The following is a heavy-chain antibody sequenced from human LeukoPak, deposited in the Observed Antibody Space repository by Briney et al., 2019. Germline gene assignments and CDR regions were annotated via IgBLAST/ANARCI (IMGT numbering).Heavy chain of an antibody. CDR1: GFSFSSYW. V-gene: IGHV3-74*01. J-gene: IGHJ4*02. Sequence: PGGSLRLSCAASGFSFSSYWMHWVRQAPGKGLVWVSRINGDGRTTTYADSVKGRFTISRDNAKNTLYLQMNSLRADDTAIYYCARVEDGSSWSPFDYWGQGTLVTVSS. CDR2: INGDGRTT. CDR3: ARVEDGSSWSPFDY. D-gene: IGHD6-13*01.